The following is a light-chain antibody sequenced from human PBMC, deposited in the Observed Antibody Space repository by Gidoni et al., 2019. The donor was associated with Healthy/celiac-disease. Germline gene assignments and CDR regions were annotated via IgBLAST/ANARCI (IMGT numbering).Light chain of an antibody. CDR3: QQYGSSPRYT. V-gene: IGKV3-20*01. CDR2: GAS. Sequence: IVLTQSPGTLSLSPGARATLSCRASQSVSSSYLAWYQQKPGQAPRLLIYGASSRATGIPDRFSGSGSGTDFTLTISRLEPEDFAVYYCQQYGSSPRYTFGQGTKLEIK. J-gene: IGKJ2*01. CDR1: QSVSSSY.